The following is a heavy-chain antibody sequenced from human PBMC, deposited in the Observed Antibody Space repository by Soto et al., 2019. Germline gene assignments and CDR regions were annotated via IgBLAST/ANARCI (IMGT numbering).Heavy chain of an antibody. Sequence: QITLKESGPTLVKPTQTLTLTCAFSGFSLTSSGVAVAWIRQPPGKALEWLALIYWNDDRRYSPSLKNRLTITKDTSKNQVVLTVTNVDPVDTGTYYCARTPPSLHGSGSYYFDYWGQGTLVPVSS. CDR2: IYWNDDR. CDR3: ARTPPSLHGSGSYYFDY. V-gene: IGHV2-5*04. D-gene: IGHD3-10*01. J-gene: IGHJ4*02. CDR1: GFSLTSSGVA.